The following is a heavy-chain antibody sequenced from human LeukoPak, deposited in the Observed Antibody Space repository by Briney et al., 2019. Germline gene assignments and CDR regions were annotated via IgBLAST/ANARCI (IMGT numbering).Heavy chain of an antibody. V-gene: IGHV1-2*02. Sequence: ASVKVSCKASGYTFTGHYMHWVRQAPGQGLEWMGWINPNSGGTNYAQKFQGRVTMTRDTSISTAYMELSRLRSDDTAVYYCARADDSSGYSDAFDIWGQGTMVTVSS. CDR2: INPNSGGT. D-gene: IGHD3-22*01. CDR3: ARADDSSGYSDAFDI. CDR1: GYTFTGHY. J-gene: IGHJ3*02.